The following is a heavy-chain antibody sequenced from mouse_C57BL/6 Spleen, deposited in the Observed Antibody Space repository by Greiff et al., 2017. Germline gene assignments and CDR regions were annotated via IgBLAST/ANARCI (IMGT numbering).Heavy chain of an antibody. J-gene: IGHJ2*01. D-gene: IGHD2-4*01. CDR3: ARGVYDYDDY. CDR1: GYTFTSYW. Sequence: VKLQQPGAELVQPGASVKMSCKASGYTFTSYWITWVKQRPGQGLEWIGDIYPGSGSPNYNEQFKSKATLTVDTSSSTAYMQLSSLTSEDSAVYYCARGVYDYDDYWGQGTTLTVSS. V-gene: IGHV1-55*01. CDR2: IYPGSGSP.